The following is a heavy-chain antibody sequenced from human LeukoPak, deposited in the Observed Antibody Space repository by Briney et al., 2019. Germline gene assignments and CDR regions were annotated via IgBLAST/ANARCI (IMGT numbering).Heavy chain of an antibody. CDR3: ARSAIWFGELLYPPDS. CDR1: GGTFSSYA. V-gene: IGHV1-69*05. Sequence: ASVKVSCKASGGTFSSYAISWVRQAPGQGLEWMGGIIPIFGTANYAQKFQGRVTITTDESTSTAYMELSSLRSEDTAVYYCARSAIWFGELLYPPDSWGQGTLVTVSS. CDR2: IIPIFGTA. D-gene: IGHD3-10*01. J-gene: IGHJ4*02.